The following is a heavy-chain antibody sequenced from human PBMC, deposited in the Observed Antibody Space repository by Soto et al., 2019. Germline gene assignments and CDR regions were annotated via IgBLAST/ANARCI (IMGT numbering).Heavy chain of an antibody. CDR2: INHSGST. Sequence: ASETLSLTCAVYGGSFSGYYWSWIRQPPGKGLEWIGEINHSGSTNYNPSLKSRVTISVDTSKNQFSLKLSSVTAADTAVYYCARKYDYGDYKYDYWGQGTLVTVSS. J-gene: IGHJ4*02. CDR1: GGSFSGYY. D-gene: IGHD4-17*01. V-gene: IGHV4-34*01. CDR3: ARKYDYGDYKYDY.